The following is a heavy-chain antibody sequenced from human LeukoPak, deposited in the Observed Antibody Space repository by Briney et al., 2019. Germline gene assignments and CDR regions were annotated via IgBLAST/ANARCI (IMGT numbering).Heavy chain of an antibody. J-gene: IGHJ5*02. V-gene: IGHV3-30*02. CDR3: AKGKVVPGPRFGFDP. CDR1: GFTFSSYG. D-gene: IGHD2-2*01. Sequence: GGSLRLSCAASGFTFSSYGMHWVRHAPGKGLEWVAFIRYDGSNKYYADSVKGRFTISRDNSKNTLYLQMNSLRAEDTAVYYCAKGKVVPGPRFGFDPWGQGTLVTVSS. CDR2: IRYDGSNK.